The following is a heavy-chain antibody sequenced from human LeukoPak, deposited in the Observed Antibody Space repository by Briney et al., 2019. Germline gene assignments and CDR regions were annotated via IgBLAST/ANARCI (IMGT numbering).Heavy chain of an antibody. CDR2: INHSGST. V-gene: IGHV4-34*01. CDR1: GGSFSGYY. CDR3: ARGPRWGLYYDILTGPHFDY. D-gene: IGHD3-9*01. J-gene: IGHJ4*02. Sequence: SETQSLTCAVYGGSFSGYYWSWIRQPPGKGLEWIGEINHSGSTNYNPSLKSRVTISVDTSKNQFSLKLSSVTAADTAVYYCARGPRWGLYYDILTGPHFDYWGQGTLVTVSS.